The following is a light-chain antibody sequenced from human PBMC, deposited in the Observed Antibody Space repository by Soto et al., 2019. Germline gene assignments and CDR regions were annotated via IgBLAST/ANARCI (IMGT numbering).Light chain of an antibody. Sequence: IVMTQSPATLSVSPVEIATLSFMASQSITNKLVWYQQKPGQAPRLLMFETSTRATGIPARFSGSGSETEFTLTISSLQSEDFAVYYCQQYNNWPQTFGQGTKVAIK. V-gene: IGKV3-15*01. J-gene: IGKJ1*01. CDR3: QQYNNWPQT. CDR2: ETS. CDR1: QSITNK.